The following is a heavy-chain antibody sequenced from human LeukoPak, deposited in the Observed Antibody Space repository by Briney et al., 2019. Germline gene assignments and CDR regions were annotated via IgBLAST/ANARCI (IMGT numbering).Heavy chain of an antibody. Sequence: GASVKVSCKASGYRFTSYYMFWVRQAPGQGLEWMGWISAYNGNTNYAQKLQGRVTMTTDTSTSTAYMELRSLRSDDTAVYYCARDISNGGVGAFDYWGQGTLVTVSS. CDR1: GYRFTSYY. J-gene: IGHJ4*02. D-gene: IGHD3-16*01. CDR3: ARDISNGGVGAFDY. CDR2: ISAYNGNT. V-gene: IGHV1-18*04.